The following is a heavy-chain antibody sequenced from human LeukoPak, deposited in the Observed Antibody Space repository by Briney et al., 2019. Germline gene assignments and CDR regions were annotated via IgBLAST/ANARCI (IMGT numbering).Heavy chain of an antibody. D-gene: IGHD3-10*01. CDR2: ISYDGSNK. CDR1: GFTFSSYA. V-gene: IGHV3-30*04. Sequence: PGGSLRLSCAASGFTFSSYAMHWVRKAPGKGLEWVAVISYDGSNKYYADSVKGRFTISRDNSKNTLYLQMNSLRAEDTAVYYCASFGELFYYFDYWGQGTLVTVSS. J-gene: IGHJ4*02. CDR3: ASFGELFYYFDY.